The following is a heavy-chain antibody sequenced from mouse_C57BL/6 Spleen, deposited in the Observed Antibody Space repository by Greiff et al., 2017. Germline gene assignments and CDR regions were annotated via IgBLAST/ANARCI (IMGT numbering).Heavy chain of an antibody. J-gene: IGHJ2*01. CDR3: ASPLYYYGSSYYFDY. CDR2: INPNNGGT. D-gene: IGHD1-1*01. CDR1: GYTFTDYY. Sequence: EVQLQQSGPELVKPGASVKISCKASGYTFTDYYMNWVKQSHGKSLEWIGDINPNNGGTSYNQKFKGKATLTVDKSSSTAYMELRSLTSEDSAVYYCASPLYYYGSSYYFDYWGQGTTLTVSS. V-gene: IGHV1-26*01.